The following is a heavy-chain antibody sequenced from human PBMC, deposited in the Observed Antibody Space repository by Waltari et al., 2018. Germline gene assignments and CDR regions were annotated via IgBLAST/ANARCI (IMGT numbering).Heavy chain of an antibody. Sequence: QVQLVQSGAEVKKPGSSVKVSCKASGGSFSTYTISWVRQAPGQGLEYMGGNTHEVGRTNNAEKVQGVVSITADEVTTTVYMELKTLKHEDTAIDFCAKGESMVQWGGGYYGLDVWGQGTSVAVVS. V-gene: IGHV1-69*13. CDR2: NTHEVGRT. CDR3: AKGESMVQWGGGYYGLDV. J-gene: IGHJ6*01. CDR1: GGSFSTYT. D-gene: IGHD3-10*01.